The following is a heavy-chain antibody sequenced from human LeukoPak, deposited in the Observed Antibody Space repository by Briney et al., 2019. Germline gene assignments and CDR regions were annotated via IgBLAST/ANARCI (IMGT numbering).Heavy chain of an antibody. CDR3: ARDRAGLGWFDP. CDR2: IIPIFGTA. V-gene: IGHV1-69*13. D-gene: IGHD3-10*01. J-gene: IGHJ5*02. CDR1: GGTFSSYA. Sequence: SVKVSCKASGGTFSSYAISWVRQAPGQGLEWMGGIIPIFGTANYAQKFQGRVTITADESASTAYMELSSLRSEDTAVYYCARDRAGLGWFDPWGQGTLVTVSS.